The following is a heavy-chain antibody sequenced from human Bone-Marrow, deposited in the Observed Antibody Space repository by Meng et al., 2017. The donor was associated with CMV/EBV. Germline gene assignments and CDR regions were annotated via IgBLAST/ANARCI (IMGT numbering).Heavy chain of an antibody. CDR2: MNPNSGNT. J-gene: IGHJ6*02. CDR1: GYTFTSYD. D-gene: IGHD4/OR15-4a*01. CDR3: ARVDPYGGNPYYYYGMDV. V-gene: IGHV1-8*03. Sequence: ASVKVSCKASGYTFTSYDINWVRQATGQGLEWMGWMNPNSGNTGYAQKFQGRVTITRNTSISTAYMELSRLRSDDTAVYYCARVDPYGGNPYYYYGMDVWGQGTTVTVSS.